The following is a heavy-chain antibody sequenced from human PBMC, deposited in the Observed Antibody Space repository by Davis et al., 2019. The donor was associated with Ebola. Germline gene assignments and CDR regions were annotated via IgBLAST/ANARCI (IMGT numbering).Heavy chain of an antibody. Sequence: AASVKVSCKASGYIFTSYAMHWVRQAPGQRLEWMGWINAGNGDTKYSQKFQGRVTMTRDTSTSTVYMELSSLRSEDTAVYYCARDYRGWVGMDVWGQGTTVTVSS. CDR3: ARDYRGWVGMDV. J-gene: IGHJ6*02. D-gene: IGHD1-14*01. CDR1: GYIFTSYA. CDR2: INAGNGDT. V-gene: IGHV1-3*01.